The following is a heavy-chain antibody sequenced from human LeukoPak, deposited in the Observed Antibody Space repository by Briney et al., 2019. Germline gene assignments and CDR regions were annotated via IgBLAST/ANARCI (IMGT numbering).Heavy chain of an antibody. J-gene: IGHJ4*02. CDR3: ARGGGSSWYWVDY. CDR2: IYYSGST. Sequence: SETLSLTCTVSGGSISSYYWSWIRQPPGKGLEWIGYIYYSGSTNYNPSLKSRVTISVDTSKNQFSLKLSSVTAADTAVYYCARGGGSSWYWVDYWGQGTLVTVSS. CDR1: GGSISSYY. D-gene: IGHD6-13*01. V-gene: IGHV4-59*01.